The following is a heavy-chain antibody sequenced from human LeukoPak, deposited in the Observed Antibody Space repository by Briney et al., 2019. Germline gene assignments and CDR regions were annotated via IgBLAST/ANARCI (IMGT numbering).Heavy chain of an antibody. Sequence: SQTLSLTCTVSGSSISSGYYYWSWIRQPAGKGLEWLGRIYTSGSTNYNPSLKSRVSISLDTSKNQFSLRLNSVTAADTAVYYCARVKRDYYGSGSYDSFDYYYYMDVWGKGTTVTISS. CDR3: ARVKRDYYGSGSYDSFDYYYYMDV. V-gene: IGHV4-61*02. D-gene: IGHD3-10*01. CDR1: GSSISSGYYY. CDR2: IYTSGST. J-gene: IGHJ6*03.